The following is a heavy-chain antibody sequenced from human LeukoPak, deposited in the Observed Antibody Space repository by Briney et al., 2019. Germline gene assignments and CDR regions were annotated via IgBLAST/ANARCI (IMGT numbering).Heavy chain of an antibody. CDR3: ARRKVGAFDI. CDR2: INHSGST. Sequence: SETLSLTCAVYGGSFSGYYWSWIRQPPGKGLEWIGEINHSGSTNYNPSLKSRVTISVDTSKNQFSLKLSSVTAADTAVYYRARRKVGAFDIWGQGAMVTVSS. V-gene: IGHV4-34*01. CDR1: GGSFSGYY. J-gene: IGHJ3*02. D-gene: IGHD3-10*01.